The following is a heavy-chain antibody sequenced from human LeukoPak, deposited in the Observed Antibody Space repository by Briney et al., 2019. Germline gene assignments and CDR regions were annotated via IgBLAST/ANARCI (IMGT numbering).Heavy chain of an antibody. V-gene: IGHV1-2*02. J-gene: IGHJ3*02. CDR3: ARDIVVVTARTDAFDI. D-gene: IGHD2-21*02. CDR2: INPNSGGT. Sequence: ASVKVSCKASGYXFTGYYIHWVRQAPGQGLEWMGWINPNSGGTNYAQKFQGRVTMTRDTSISTAYMELSRLRSDDTAVYYCARDIVVVTARTDAFDIWGQGTMVTVSS. CDR1: GYXFTGYY.